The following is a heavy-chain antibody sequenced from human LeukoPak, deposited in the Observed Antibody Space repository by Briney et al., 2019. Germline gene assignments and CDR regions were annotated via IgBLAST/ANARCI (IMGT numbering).Heavy chain of an antibody. CDR3: ARCTSCSEVGTFDY. CDR1: VGSISSYY. J-gene: IGHJ4*02. D-gene: IGHD2-2*01. Sequence: PSETLSLTCTVSVGSISSYYWSWIRQPPGRGLEWIRYIYYSGSTNYNPSLKSRVTISVDTSKNQFSLKLSSVTAADTAVYYCARCTSCSEVGTFDYWGQGTLVTVSS. CDR2: IYYSGST. V-gene: IGHV4-59*01.